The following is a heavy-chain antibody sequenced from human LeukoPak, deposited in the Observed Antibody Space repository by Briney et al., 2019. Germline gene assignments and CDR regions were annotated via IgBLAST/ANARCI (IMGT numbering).Heavy chain of an antibody. J-gene: IGHJ5*02. CDR2: IVPIFATA. CDR1: GGTFSSYA. CDR3: AIRSYYNSSGYYAP. V-gene: IGHV1-69*05. Sequence: GASVKVSGKASGGTFSSYAISWVRQAPGQGLEWMRGIVPIFATANYAQKFQGRVTITTDESTSTAYMELSSLRSEDTAVYYCAIRSYYNSSGYYAPWSQGTLVTVSS. D-gene: IGHD3-22*01.